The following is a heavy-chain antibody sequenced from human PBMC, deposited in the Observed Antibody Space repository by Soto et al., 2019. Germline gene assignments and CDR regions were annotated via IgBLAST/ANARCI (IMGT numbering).Heavy chain of an antibody. CDR1: GYSFSIYW. D-gene: IGHD3-10*01. J-gene: IGHJ4*02. V-gene: IGHV5-51*01. CDR3: ARLYYLDSGSHGDY. Sequence: GESLKISCKGSGYSFSIYWIGWVRQMPGKGLEGMGIIYPGDSDTRYSPSFQGQVTISADKSISTAYLQWSSLKASDTAIYYCARLYYLDSGSHGDYWGQGTLVTVSS. CDR2: IYPGDSDT.